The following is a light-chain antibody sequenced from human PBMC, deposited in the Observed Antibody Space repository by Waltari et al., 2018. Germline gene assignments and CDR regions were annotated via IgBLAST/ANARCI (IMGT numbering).Light chain of an antibody. J-gene: IGKJ1*01. CDR2: AAS. CDR1: QTITNY. V-gene: IGKV1-39*01. Sequence: DIQMTQSPSSLSASVGYRVTITCRASQTITNYINWYQQKSGKAPKLLIYAASSLQSGVPSRFSGSGSGTDFTLTITSLQPEDFATYHCQQSYSTPWTFGQGTKVEIK. CDR3: QQSYSTPWT.